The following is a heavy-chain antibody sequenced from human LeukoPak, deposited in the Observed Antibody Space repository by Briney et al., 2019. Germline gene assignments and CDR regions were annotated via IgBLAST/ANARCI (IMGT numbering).Heavy chain of an antibody. D-gene: IGHD3-22*01. CDR3: ARDWTVVAESLNSDAFDI. Sequence: SGTLSLTCTVSGGSISSYYWSWIRQPAGKGLEWIGRIYSSGTTNYNPSLKSRVTMSVDTSKNQFSLKLRSVAAADTAVYYCARDWTVVAESLNSDAFDIWGQGTMVTVSS. J-gene: IGHJ3*02. CDR1: GGSISSYY. V-gene: IGHV4-4*07. CDR2: IYSSGTT.